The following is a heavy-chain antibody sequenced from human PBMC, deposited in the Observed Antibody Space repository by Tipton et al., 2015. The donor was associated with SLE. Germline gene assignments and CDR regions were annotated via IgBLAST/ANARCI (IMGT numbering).Heavy chain of an antibody. V-gene: IGHV3-30-3*01. D-gene: IGHD6-19*01. Sequence: SLRLSCAASGFKFSNYAMHWVRQVPDKGLEWVAVISFDGNNDYYADSVKGRFTISRDDSKKTVYLQMNSLRAEDTAVYYCAKDKVGSGWYFDYWGQGTLVTVSS. CDR1: GFKFSNYA. CDR3: AKDKVGSGWYFDY. J-gene: IGHJ4*02. CDR2: ISFDGNND.